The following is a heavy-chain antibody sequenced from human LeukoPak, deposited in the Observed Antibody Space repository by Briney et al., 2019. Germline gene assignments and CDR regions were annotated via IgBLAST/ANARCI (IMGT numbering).Heavy chain of an antibody. CDR2: IYSGGST. CDR1: GFTVSSNY. Sequence: PGGSLRLSCAASGFTVSSNYMSWVRQAPGKGLERVSVIYSGGSTYYADSVKGRFTISRDNSKNTLYLQMNSLRAEDTAVYYCASQHSGAPEYYFDYWGQGTLVTVSS. CDR3: ASQHSGAPEYYFDY. D-gene: IGHD2-15*01. J-gene: IGHJ4*02. V-gene: IGHV3-53*01.